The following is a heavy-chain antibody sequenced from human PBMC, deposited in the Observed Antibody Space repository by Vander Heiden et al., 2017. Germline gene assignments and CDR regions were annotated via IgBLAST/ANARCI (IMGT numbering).Heavy chain of an antibody. CDR2: FYYSGST. Sequence: QLQLQESGPGLVKPSETLSLTCTVPGGSISSSGYDWGWIRQPPGTGMEGTGGFYYSGSTYYNPSLKSRVTISVDTSKNQFSLKLSSVTAADTAVYYCARIAFWSGYCHDYWGQGTLVTVSS. CDR3: ARIAFWSGYCHDY. J-gene: IGHJ4*02. D-gene: IGHD3-3*01. V-gene: IGHV4-39*01. CDR1: GGSISSSGYD.